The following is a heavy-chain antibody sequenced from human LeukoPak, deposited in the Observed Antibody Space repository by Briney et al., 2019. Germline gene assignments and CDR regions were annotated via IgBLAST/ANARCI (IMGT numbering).Heavy chain of an antibody. J-gene: IGHJ4*02. V-gene: IGHV3-23*01. Sequence: GSLRLSCAASGFTFSSYAMSWVRQAPGKGLEWVSAISGSGGSTYYADSVKGRFTISRDNSKNTLYLQMNSLRAEDTAVYYCAKVSRGGYGYEVPVDYWGQGTLVTVSS. CDR1: GFTFSSYA. CDR3: AKVSRGGYGYEVPVDY. CDR2: ISGSGGST. D-gene: IGHD5-18*01.